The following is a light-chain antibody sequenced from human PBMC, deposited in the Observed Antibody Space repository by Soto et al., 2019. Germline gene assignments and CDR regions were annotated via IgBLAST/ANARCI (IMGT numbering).Light chain of an antibody. CDR2: AAS. CDR1: QDIRSW. CDR3: QQANAFPPT. Sequence: DILMTQSPSSVSASVGDRVTITCRASQDIRSWLTWYQQKPGKAPKLLIYAASTLQSGVPSRFSGSEAGTDFTLTINSLQPEDFATYYCQQANAFPPTFGQGTKIEIK. J-gene: IGKJ2*01. V-gene: IGKV1-12*01.